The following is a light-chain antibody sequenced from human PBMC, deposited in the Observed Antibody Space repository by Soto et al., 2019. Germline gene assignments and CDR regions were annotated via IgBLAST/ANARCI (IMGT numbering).Light chain of an antibody. V-gene: IGKV1-8*01. J-gene: IGKJ5*01. Sequence: AIRMTQSPSSLSASTGDTVTITCRASQDIGSVLAWYQQKPGTAPKLLISGASNLHGGVPSRFSGSGSRTDFTLTITHLQSEDFATYYCQHYLNYPITFGQGTRLEIK. CDR3: QHYLNYPIT. CDR1: QDIGSV. CDR2: GAS.